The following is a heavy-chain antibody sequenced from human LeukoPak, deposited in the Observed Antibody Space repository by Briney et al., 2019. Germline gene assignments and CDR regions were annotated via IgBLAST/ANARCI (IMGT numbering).Heavy chain of an antibody. J-gene: IGHJ4*02. Sequence: GGSLRLSCAASGFTFGNYWMHWARQAPGKGLVWVSRINSDGSSTTYADSVKGRFTISRDNATNTLYLQVNSLRAEDTAVYYCARDHGSGAFDYWGQGTLVTVSS. V-gene: IGHV3-74*01. D-gene: IGHD5-24*01. CDR3: ARDHGSGAFDY. CDR2: INSDGSST. CDR1: GFTFGNYW.